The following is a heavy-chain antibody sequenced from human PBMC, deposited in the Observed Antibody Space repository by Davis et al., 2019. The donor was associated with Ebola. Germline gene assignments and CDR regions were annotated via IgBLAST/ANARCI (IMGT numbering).Heavy chain of an antibody. D-gene: IGHD6-19*01. V-gene: IGHV1-18*01. J-gene: IGHJ4*02. CDR1: GYTFTTFG. CDR3: ARFSLYSSDWDY. CDR2: INPYNGNT. Sequence: AASVKVSCKASGYTFTTFGLSWVRQAPGQGLEWMGWINPYNGNTHYAQNLQGRVTMTTDTSASTAYMELSSLRSEDAAVYYCARFSLYSSDWDYWGQGTLVTVSS.